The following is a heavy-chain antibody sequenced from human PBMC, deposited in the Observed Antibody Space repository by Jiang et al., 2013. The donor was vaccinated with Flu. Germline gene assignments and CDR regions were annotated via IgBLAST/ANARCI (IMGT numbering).Heavy chain of an antibody. CDR1: GGSISSYY. J-gene: IGHJ4*02. V-gene: IGHV4-4*07. Sequence: ALSLTCAVSGGSISSYYWSWIRQPAGKGLEWIGRIYTSGSTNYNPSLKSRVTMSVDTSKNQFSLKLSSVTAADTAVYYCARAKKSPGDRGAFDYWGQGTLVTVSS. CDR2: IYTSGST. CDR3: ARAKKSPGDRGAFDY. D-gene: IGHD5-12*01.